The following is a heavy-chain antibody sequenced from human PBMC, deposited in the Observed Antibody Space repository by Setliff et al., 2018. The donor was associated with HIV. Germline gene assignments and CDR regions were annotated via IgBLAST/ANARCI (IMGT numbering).Heavy chain of an antibody. J-gene: IGHJ4*02. V-gene: IGHV4-39*01. D-gene: IGHD5-12*01. Sequence: PSETLSLTCSVSGGSVSSTSNYWGWIRQPPGRGLEWIGSIYYSGSTYYNPSLKSRVTISVDSSKNQFSLKLSSVTAADTAVYYCARVQVGGYNFYFDYWGQGTLVTVSS. CDR3: ARVQVGGYNFYFDY. CDR1: GGSVSSTSNY. CDR2: IYYSGST.